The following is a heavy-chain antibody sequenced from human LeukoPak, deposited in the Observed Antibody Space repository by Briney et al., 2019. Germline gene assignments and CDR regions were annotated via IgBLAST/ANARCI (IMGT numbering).Heavy chain of an antibody. CDR2: IRSKAYGGTT. Sequence: GGSLRLSCTASGLTFGDYALSWVGKAPGKGLEWVSFIRSKAYGGTTEYAASVKGRFTISRDDSNSIAYLQMNSLKIEDTAVYYCTRDQTYYYGSGSYRYWGQGTLVTVSS. J-gene: IGHJ4*02. CDR1: GLTFGDYA. D-gene: IGHD3-10*01. V-gene: IGHV3-49*04. CDR3: TRDQTYYYGSGSYRY.